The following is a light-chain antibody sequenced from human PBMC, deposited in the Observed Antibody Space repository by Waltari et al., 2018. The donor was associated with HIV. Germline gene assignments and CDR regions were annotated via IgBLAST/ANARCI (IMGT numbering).Light chain of an antibody. Sequence: IQMTQSPSILSASVGDRVTTTCRASQNVESWLAWYQQRPGRAPKLLIYKASTLEYGVPARFTGSGSGTNFTLTINSLQPDDFATYYCQQYNSDFYTFGLGTRLDLK. J-gene: IGKJ2*01. CDR1: QNVESW. CDR3: QQYNSDFYT. CDR2: KAS. V-gene: IGKV1-5*03.